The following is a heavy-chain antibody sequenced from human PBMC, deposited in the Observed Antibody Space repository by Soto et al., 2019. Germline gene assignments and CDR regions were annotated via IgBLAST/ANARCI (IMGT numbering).Heavy chain of an antibody. CDR1: GFTFSSYA. V-gene: IGHV3-23*01. D-gene: IGHD3-22*01. Sequence: GGSLRLSCAASGFTFSSYAMSWVRQAPGKGLEWVSAISGSGGSTYYADSVKGRFTISRDNSKNTLYLQMNSLRAEVTAVYYCAKVGMYYYDSSGYPFLDYWRQGTLVTV. CDR3: AKVGMYYYDSSGYPFLDY. J-gene: IGHJ4*02. CDR2: ISGSGGST.